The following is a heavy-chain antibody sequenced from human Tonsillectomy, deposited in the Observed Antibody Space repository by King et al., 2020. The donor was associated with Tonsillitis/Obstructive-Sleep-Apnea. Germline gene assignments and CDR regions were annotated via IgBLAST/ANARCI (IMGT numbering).Heavy chain of an antibody. J-gene: IGHJ6*03. V-gene: IGHV3-21*01. CDR2: ISSSSSYI. CDR3: ARERVPAATRGGYYMDV. D-gene: IGHD2-2*01. CDR1: GFTFSSYS. Sequence: VQLVESGGGLVKPGGSLRLSCAASGFTFSSYSMNWVRQAPGKGLEGFSSISSSSSYIYYADSVKGRFTISRDNAKNSLYLQMNSLRAEDTAVYYCARERVPAATRGGYYMDVWGKGTTVTVSS.